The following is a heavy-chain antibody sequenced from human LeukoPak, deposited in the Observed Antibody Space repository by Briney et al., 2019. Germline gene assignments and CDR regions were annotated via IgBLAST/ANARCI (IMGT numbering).Heavy chain of an antibody. J-gene: IGHJ4*02. CDR3: ARDPYDWNYGGT. CDR1: GFTFSNYW. CDR2: IYSGGST. Sequence: GGSLRLSCAASGFTFSNYWMSWVRQAPGKGLEWVSVIYSGGSTYYADSVKGRFTISRDNSKNTLYLQMNSLRAEDTAVYYCARDPYDWNYGGTWGQGTLVTVSS. V-gene: IGHV3-66*02. D-gene: IGHD1-7*01.